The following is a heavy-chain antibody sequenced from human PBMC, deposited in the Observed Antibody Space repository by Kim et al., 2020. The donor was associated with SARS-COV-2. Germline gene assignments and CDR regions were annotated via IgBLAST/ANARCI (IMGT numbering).Heavy chain of an antibody. Sequence: ASVKVSCKSSGYSFTSCYLHWVRQAPGQGLEWMGMIDPTTGSTSYAQQFLGRITMTRDTSANTVYMDLSSLRSEDMAVYFCARDPGVTSSLGFDYWGQGALVSVSS. V-gene: IGHV1-46*01. CDR1: GYSFTSCY. CDR3: ARDPGVTSSLGFDY. D-gene: IGHD3-10*01. CDR2: IDPTTGST. J-gene: IGHJ4*02.